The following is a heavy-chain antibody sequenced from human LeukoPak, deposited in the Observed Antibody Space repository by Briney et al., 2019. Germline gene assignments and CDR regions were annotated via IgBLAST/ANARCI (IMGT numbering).Heavy chain of an antibody. CDR3: ARAPLDEYGMDV. CDR2: INPNSGGT. V-gene: IGHV1-2*04. J-gene: IGHJ6*02. D-gene: IGHD3/OR15-3a*01. CDR1: GYTFTGYY. Sequence: ASVKVSCKASGYTFTGYYMHWVRQAPGQGLEWMGWINPNSGGTNYAQRFQGWVTMTRDTSISTAYMELSRLRSDDTAVYYCARAPLDEYGMDVWGQGTTVIVSS.